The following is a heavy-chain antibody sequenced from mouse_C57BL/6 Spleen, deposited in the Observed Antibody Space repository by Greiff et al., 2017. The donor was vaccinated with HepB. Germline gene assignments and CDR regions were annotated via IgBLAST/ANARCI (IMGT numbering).Heavy chain of an antibody. D-gene: IGHD2-1*01. Sequence: EVQRVESGGGLVKPGGSLKLSCAASGFTFSSYTMSWVRQTPEKRLEWVATISGGGGNTYYPDNVKGRFTLSIDNAKNTLYLQMSSLRSEDTALYYGARQDGNYGFAYWGQGTLVTVSA. CDR1: GFTFSSYT. J-gene: IGHJ3*01. V-gene: IGHV5-9*01. CDR3: ARQDGNYGFAY. CDR2: ISGGGGNT.